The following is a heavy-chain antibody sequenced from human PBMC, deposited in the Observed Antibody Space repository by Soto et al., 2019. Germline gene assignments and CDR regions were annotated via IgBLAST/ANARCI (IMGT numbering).Heavy chain of an antibody. D-gene: IGHD6-19*01. J-gene: IGHJ1*01. Sequence: QVQLVQSGAEVKKPGSSVKVSCKASGGTFSSYTISRVRQAPGQGLEWMGRIIPILGIANYAQKFQGRVTITADKSTSTAYMELSNLRSEDTAVYYCARSPSAVAGTAEYFQHWGQGTLVTVSS. CDR3: ARSPSAVAGTAEYFQH. V-gene: IGHV1-69*02. CDR1: GGTFSSYT. CDR2: IIPILGIA.